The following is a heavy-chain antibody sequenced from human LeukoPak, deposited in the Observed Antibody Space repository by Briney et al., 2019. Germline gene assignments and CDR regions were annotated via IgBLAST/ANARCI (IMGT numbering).Heavy chain of an antibody. CDR1: GFTVSSNY. CDR3: ARDRWGYSYGGD. Sequence: GGSLRLSCAASGFTVSSNYMSWVRQAPGKGLEWVSVIYSGGSTYYADSVKGRFTISRDNAKNSLYLQMNSLRAEDTAVYYCARDRWGYSYGGDWGQGTLVTVSS. D-gene: IGHD5-18*01. V-gene: IGHV3-66*01. J-gene: IGHJ4*02. CDR2: IYSGGST.